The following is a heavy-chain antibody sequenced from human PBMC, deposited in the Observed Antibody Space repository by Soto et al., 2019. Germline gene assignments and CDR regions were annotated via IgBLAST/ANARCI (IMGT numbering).Heavy chain of an antibody. CDR3: TGITWFRGMDV. J-gene: IGHJ6*02. Sequence: SQTLSLTCAISGDSVSSNSAGWNWIRQSPSRGLEWLGRTYYKSKCNNDYALSVKSRITINPDTAKNQFSLHLYSVTPEDTAVYYCTGITWFRGMDVWGQGTPVTVSS. CDR1: GDSVSSNSAG. D-gene: IGHD3-10*01. V-gene: IGHV6-1*01. CDR2: TYYKSKCNN.